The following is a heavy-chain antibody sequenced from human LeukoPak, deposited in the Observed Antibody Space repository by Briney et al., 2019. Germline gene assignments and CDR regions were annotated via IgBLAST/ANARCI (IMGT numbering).Heavy chain of an antibody. J-gene: IGHJ6*03. D-gene: IGHD2-2*01. V-gene: IGHV1-24*01. CDR1: GFTLADLS. CDR3: ATGVFCATTTCPGYQHYYYFMDV. Sequence: ASVKVSCKVSGFTLADLSMHWVRQAPGKGLEWVGGFDRKNGDTIYAQRFRGRVTLTEDTSTGTAYMDLSSLSADDTAVYYCATGVFCATTTCPGYQHYYYFMDVWGKGTTATVSS. CDR2: FDRKNGDT.